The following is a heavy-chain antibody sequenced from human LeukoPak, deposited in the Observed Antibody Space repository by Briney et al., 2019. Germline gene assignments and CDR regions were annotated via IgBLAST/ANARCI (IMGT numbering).Heavy chain of an antibody. V-gene: IGHV3-74*01. J-gene: IGHJ4*02. Sequence: GGSLRLSCAASGFTFSNYWTHWVRQAPGKGLVWVSHINTDGSSTNYADSVKGRFTISRDNAKNTLYLQMNSLRAEDTAVYYCSRDLRGADDYWGQGTLVTVSS. CDR3: SRDLRGADDY. CDR2: INTDGSST. CDR1: GFTFSNYW. D-gene: IGHD1-26*01.